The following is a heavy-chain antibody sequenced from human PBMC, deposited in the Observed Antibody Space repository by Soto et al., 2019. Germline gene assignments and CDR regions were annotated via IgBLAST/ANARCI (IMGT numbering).Heavy chain of an antibody. D-gene: IGHD5-12*01. Sequence: GGSLRLSCAASGFTFSDYYMSWIRQAPGKGLEWVSYISSRGSSTYYADSVKGRFTISRDNSKNSLFLQMNSLRVEDTAVYYCARDREYSGYGFFDSWGQGTLVTVSS. V-gene: IGHV3-11*01. CDR2: ISSRGSST. CDR1: GFTFSDYY. J-gene: IGHJ4*02. CDR3: ARDREYSGYGFFDS.